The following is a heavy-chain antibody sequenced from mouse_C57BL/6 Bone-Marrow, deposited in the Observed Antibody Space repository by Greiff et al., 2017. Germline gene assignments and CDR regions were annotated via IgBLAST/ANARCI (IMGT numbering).Heavy chain of an antibody. J-gene: IGHJ4*01. D-gene: IGHD1-1*01. CDR1: GYTFTSYW. Sequence: VKLQQPGAELVRPGTSVKLSCKASGYTFTSYWMHWVKQRPGQGLEWIGVIDPSDSYTNYNQKFKGKATLTVDTSSSTAYMQLSSLTSEDSAVYYCARFPFITTVVGPMDYWGQGTSVTVSS. V-gene: IGHV1-59*01. CDR3: ARFPFITTVVGPMDY. CDR2: IDPSDSYT.